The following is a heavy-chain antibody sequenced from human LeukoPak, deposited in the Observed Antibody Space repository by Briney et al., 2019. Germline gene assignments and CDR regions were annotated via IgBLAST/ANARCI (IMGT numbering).Heavy chain of an antibody. CDR2: IYTSGST. V-gene: IGHV4-4*07. D-gene: IGHD6-13*01. CDR3: AGDRRRDPGTALKYYYYYGMDV. CDR1: GGSISSYY. Sequence: SETLSLTCTVSGGSISSYYWSWIRQPAGKGLEWIGRIYTSGSTNYNPSLKSRVTMSVDTSKNQFSLKLSSVTAADTAVYYCAGDRRRDPGTALKYYYYYGMDVWGQGTTVTVSS. J-gene: IGHJ6*02.